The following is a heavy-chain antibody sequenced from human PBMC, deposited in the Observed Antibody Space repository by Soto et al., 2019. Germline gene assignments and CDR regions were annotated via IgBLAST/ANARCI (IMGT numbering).Heavy chain of an antibody. CDR1: GGTFSSYA. J-gene: IGHJ5*02. Sequence: ASVKVSCKASGGTFSSYAISWVRQAPGQGLEWMGGIIPIFGTANYAQKFQGRVTMTADESTSTAYMELSSLRSEDTAVYYCAREIGDYYDSSGYYFNWFDPWGQGTLVTVSS. CDR2: IIPIFGTA. CDR3: AREIGDYYDSSGYYFNWFDP. D-gene: IGHD3-22*01. V-gene: IGHV1-69*13.